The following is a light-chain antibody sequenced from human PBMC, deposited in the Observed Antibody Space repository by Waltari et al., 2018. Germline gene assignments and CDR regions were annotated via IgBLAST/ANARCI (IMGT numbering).Light chain of an antibody. J-gene: IGKJ4*01. CDR1: QSISSN. CDR3: QQYNNWPPLT. Sequence: VMTQSPATLFVSPGEGATLYCRAVQSISSNVAWYHQKSGHAPRLLIFDASARATGIPARFSGSGSGTEFTLTISSLQSEDVGVYYCQQYNNWPPLTFGGGTKVEIK. CDR2: DAS. V-gene: IGKV3D-15*01.